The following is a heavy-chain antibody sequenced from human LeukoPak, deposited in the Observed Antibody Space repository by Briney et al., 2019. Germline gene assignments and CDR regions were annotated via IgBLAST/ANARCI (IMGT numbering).Heavy chain of an antibody. CDR3: ARDLRRFLEWAVFPHAFDI. Sequence: PSQTLALTCTVSGYSISSGYYWGWIRQPPGKGLEGIGSIYHSGSTYYNPSSKKGVTISVDTPKNQLPLTVSSVTAADTAVYYCARDLRRFLEWAVFPHAFDIWGQGTMVTVSS. CDR1: GYSISSGYY. CDR2: IYHSGST. D-gene: IGHD3-3*01. J-gene: IGHJ3*02. V-gene: IGHV4-38-2*02.